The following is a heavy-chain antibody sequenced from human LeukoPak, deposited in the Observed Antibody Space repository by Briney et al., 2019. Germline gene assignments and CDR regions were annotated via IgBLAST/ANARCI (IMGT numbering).Heavy chain of an antibody. J-gene: IGHJ5*02. CDR1: GGSFSGYY. CDR3: ARKIPAKQSHWFDP. CDR2: INHSGST. D-gene: IGHD2-2*01. Sequence: SETLSLTCAVYGGSFSGYYWSWIRQPPGKGLEWIGEINHSGSTNYNPSLKSRVTISVDTSKNQFSLELSSVTAADTAVYYCARKIPAKQSHWFDPWGQGTLVTVSS. V-gene: IGHV4-34*01.